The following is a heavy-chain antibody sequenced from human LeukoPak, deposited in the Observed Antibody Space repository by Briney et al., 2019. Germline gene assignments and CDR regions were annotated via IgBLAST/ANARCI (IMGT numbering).Heavy chain of an antibody. D-gene: IGHD2-21*01. CDR1: GYTFTGYY. CDR2: INPNNGAT. CDR3: ARDLKYQLLLGWFDP. V-gene: IGHV1-2*06. J-gene: IGHJ5*02. Sequence: GASVKVSCKASGYTFTGYYIHWVRQAPGQGLEWMGRINPNNGATNYAQKFQGRVTVTRDTSISIVYMELRRLRSDDTAVYYCARDLKYQLLLGWFDPWGQRSLVTVSS.